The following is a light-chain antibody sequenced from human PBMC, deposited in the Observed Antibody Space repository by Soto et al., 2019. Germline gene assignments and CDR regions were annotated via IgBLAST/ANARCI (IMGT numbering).Light chain of an antibody. CDR1: RSDVGNYNL. Sequence: QSVLTQPASVSGSPGQSSTISCAGTRSDVGNYNLVSWYQQHPGKAPKLMIYEVNKRPSGVSNRFSGSKSGNTASLTISGLQAEDEADYYCCSYAGSDTWAFGGGTKLTVL. CDR2: EVN. V-gene: IGLV2-23*02. J-gene: IGLJ3*02. CDR3: CSYAGSDTWA.